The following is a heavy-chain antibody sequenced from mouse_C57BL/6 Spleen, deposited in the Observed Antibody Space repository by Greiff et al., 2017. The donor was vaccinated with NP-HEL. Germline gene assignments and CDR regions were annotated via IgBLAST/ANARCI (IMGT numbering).Heavy chain of an antibody. J-gene: IGHJ4*01. V-gene: IGHV1-39*01. Sequence: VQLKESGPELVKPGASVKISCKASGYSFTDYNMNWVKQSNGKSLEWIGVINPNYGTTSYNQKFKGKATLTVDQSSSTAYMQLNSLTSEDSAVYYCARGEGYYRYYYAMDYWGQGTSVTVSS. CDR2: INPNYGTT. D-gene: IGHD2-3*01. CDR1: GYSFTDYN. CDR3: ARGEGYYRYYYAMDY.